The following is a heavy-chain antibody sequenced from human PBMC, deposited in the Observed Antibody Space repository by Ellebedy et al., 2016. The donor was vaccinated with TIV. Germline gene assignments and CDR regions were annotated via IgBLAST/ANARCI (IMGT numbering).Heavy chain of an antibody. CDR1: GFPFDSYV. V-gene: IGHV3-33*06. Sequence: PGGSLRLSCAASGFPFDSYVMNWVRQAPGKGLEWVAVIWYDGFNQDYADSVKGRFTISRDNSKNTLNLEMNSLRAENTAVYYCAKEQSPYYDILTDSFDYWGQGALVTVSS. D-gene: IGHD3-9*01. CDR3: AKEQSPYYDILTDSFDY. CDR2: IWYDGFNQ. J-gene: IGHJ4*02.